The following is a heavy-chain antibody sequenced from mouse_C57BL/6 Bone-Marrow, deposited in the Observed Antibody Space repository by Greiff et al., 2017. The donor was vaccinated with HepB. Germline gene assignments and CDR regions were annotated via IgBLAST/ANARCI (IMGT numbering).Heavy chain of an antibody. J-gene: IGHJ3*01. Sequence: VQPQQSGAELARPGASVKLSCKASGYTFTSYGISWVKQRTGQGLEWIGEIYPRSGNTYYNEKFKGKATLTADKSSSTAYMELRSLTSEDSAVYFCAIFTTVPLFAYWGQGTLVTVSA. CDR3: AIFTTVPLFAY. CDR1: GYTFTSYG. V-gene: IGHV1-81*01. CDR2: IYPRSGNT. D-gene: IGHD1-1*01.